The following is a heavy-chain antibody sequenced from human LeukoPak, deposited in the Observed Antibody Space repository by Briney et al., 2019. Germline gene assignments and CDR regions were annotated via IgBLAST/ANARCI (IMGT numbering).Heavy chain of an antibody. Sequence: WVRVSSKASGGSFSNYAVNWVRQAPRPRREWMGRIFPIFGIANSTQKSQGRVTITADKSTSTAYIELSSLNSEDTAVYYCARAGAYCGGDCYQYYFDYWGQGTLVTVSS. J-gene: IGHJ4*02. CDR3: ARAGAYCGGDCYQYYFDY. CDR1: GGSFSNYA. D-gene: IGHD2-21*02. V-gene: IGHV1-69*04. CDR2: IFPIFGIA.